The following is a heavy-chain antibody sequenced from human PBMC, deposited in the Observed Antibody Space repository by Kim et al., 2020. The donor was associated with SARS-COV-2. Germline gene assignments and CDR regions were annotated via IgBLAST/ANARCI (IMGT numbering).Heavy chain of an antibody. V-gene: IGHV1-24*01. D-gene: IGHD3-22*01. CDR2: FDPEDGET. Sequence: ASVKVSCKVSGYTLTELSMHWVRQAPGKGLEWMGGFDPEDGETIYAQKFQGRVTMTEDTSTDTAYMELSSLRSEDTAVYYCATSSGFGDLMGYWGQGTLVTVSS. CDR1: GYTLTELS. CDR3: ATSSGFGDLMGY. J-gene: IGHJ4*02.